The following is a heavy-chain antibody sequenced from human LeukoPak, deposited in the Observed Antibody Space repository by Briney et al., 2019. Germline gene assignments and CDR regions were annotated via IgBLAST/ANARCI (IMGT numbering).Heavy chain of an antibody. J-gene: IGHJ6*02. CDR1: GFTFSSYE. CDR2: ISSSGSTI. CDR3: ARVSTMVRRGMDV. Sequence: PGGSLRLSCAASGFTFSSYEMNWVRQAPGKGLECASCISSSGSTIYYADSVKGRFTISRDNAKNSLYLQMNSLRADDTAVYYCARVSTMVRRGMDVWGQGTTVTVSS. V-gene: IGHV3-48*03. D-gene: IGHD3-10*01.